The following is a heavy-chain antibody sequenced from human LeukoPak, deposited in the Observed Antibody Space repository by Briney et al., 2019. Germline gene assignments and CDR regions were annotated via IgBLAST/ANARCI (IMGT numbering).Heavy chain of an antibody. D-gene: IGHD3-9*01. CDR2: ISYNGKT. J-gene: IGHJ4*02. Sequence: SETLSLTCTVSGGSITTDSPYWGWFRQPPGKGLEWLGMISYNGKTDYHPSLRSRVSISIDTSKNQFSLKLSSVTAADTAVYYCARGPGYFDWLGTFDYWGQGTLVTVSS. V-gene: IGHV4-39*07. CDR3: ARGPGYFDWLGTFDY. CDR1: GGSITTDSPY.